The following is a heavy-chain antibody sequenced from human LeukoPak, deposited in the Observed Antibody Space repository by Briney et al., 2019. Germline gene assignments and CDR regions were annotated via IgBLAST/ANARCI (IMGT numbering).Heavy chain of an antibody. CDR3: AKDSGYSSKYWYFNL. J-gene: IGHJ2*01. D-gene: IGHD2-15*01. V-gene: IGHV3-30*02. CDR2: IRYDGSDT. Sequence: GGSLRLSCAASGFTFSAYGMHWVRQAPGKGLEWVAFIRYDGSDTYYADSMKGRFSISRDNYKNTLYVQMCSLRAEDTAVYYCAKDSGYSSKYWYFNLWGRGTLVTVSS. CDR1: GFTFSAYG.